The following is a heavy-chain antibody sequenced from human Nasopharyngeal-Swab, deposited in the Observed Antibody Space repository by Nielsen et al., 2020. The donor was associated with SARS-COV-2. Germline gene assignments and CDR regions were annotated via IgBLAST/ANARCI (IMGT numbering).Heavy chain of an antibody. CDR2: ISSSGSTI. D-gene: IGHD2-21*02. CDR3: AGAYCGSDCYIAFDI. Sequence: GGSLRLSCAASGFTFSDYYMSWIRQAPGKGLEWVSYISSSGSTIYYADSVKGRFTISRDNAKNSLYLQMNSPRAEDTAVYYCAGAYCGSDCYIAFDIWGQGTMVTVSS. CDR1: GFTFSDYY. V-gene: IGHV3-11*01. J-gene: IGHJ3*02.